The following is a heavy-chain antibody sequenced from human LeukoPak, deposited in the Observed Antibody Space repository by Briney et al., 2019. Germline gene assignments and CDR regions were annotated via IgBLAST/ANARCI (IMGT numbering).Heavy chain of an antibody. Sequence: SGPTLMKPTQTLTLTCTFSGFSLTGGGVGVGWIRQPPGKALEWLALIYWNDDKRYSPSLKNRLTITKYPSKNQVVLTMTNVDPVDTATYYCAHKWDYNDYFDIWGQGTLVTVSS. J-gene: IGHJ4*02. V-gene: IGHV2-5*01. CDR2: IYWNDDK. CDR1: GFSLTGGGVG. D-gene: IGHD1-26*01. CDR3: AHKWDYNDYFDI.